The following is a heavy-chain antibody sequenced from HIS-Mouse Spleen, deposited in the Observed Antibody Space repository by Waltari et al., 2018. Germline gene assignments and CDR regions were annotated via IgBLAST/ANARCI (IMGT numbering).Heavy chain of an antibody. CDR1: GGSISSSSYY. V-gene: IGHV4-39*07. D-gene: IGHD3-10*01. J-gene: IGHJ3*02. CDR3: AREFGLLPPISSRDYDAFDI. CDR2: FYYSGST. Sequence: QLQLQESGPGLVKPSETLSLTCTVSGGSISSSSYYWGWIRQPPGKGLEWIGGFYYSGSTYYNPALKSRVTISVDTSKNQFSLKLSSVTAADTAVYYCAREFGLLPPISSRDYDAFDIWGQGTLVTVSS.